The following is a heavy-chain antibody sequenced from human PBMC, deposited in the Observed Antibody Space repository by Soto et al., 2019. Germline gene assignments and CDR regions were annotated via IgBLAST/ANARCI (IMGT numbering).Heavy chain of an antibody. Sequence: QLQLQESGSGLLEPSQTLSLTCAVSGASISSSGYSWNWIRQAPGRGLEWIGSFLYTGASSYDPSLKSRVTISADKSKNQFSLQLCSVTAADPVVYHCDRGGGLPEWAGYCPPDCWGQGTLVTVSS. CDR3: DRGGGLPEWAGYCPPDC. CDR2: FLYTGAS. V-gene: IGHV4-30-2*01. J-gene: IGHJ4*02. CDR1: GASISSSGYS. D-gene: IGHD2-21*02.